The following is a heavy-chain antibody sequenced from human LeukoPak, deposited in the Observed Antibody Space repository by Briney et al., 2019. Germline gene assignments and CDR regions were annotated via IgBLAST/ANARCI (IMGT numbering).Heavy chain of an antibody. J-gene: IGHJ5*02. CDR3: ARVGTSIAALGRFDP. Sequence: PSQTLSLTCTVSGGSISSGSYYWSWFRQPAEKGLEWIGRIYTSGSTYYNPSLKSRVTISADTSKNQFSLKLSSVTAADTAVYYCARVGTSIAALGRFDPWGQGTLVTVSS. V-gene: IGHV4-61*02. CDR2: IYTSGST. CDR1: GGSISSGSYY. D-gene: IGHD6-6*01.